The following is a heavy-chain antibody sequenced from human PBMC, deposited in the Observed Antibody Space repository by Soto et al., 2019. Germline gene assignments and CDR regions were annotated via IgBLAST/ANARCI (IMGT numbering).Heavy chain of an antibody. V-gene: IGHV3-64D*08. D-gene: IGHD6-13*01. Sequence: GGSLRLSCSASGFTFSSYAMHWVRQAPGKGLEYVSAISSNGGSTYYADYMKGRFTISRDNSKNTLYLQMSSLRAEDTAVYFCAREKIAAVSYYYGMDVWGQGTTVTVSS. CDR2: ISSNGGST. CDR3: AREKIAAVSYYYGMDV. CDR1: GFTFSSYA. J-gene: IGHJ6*02.